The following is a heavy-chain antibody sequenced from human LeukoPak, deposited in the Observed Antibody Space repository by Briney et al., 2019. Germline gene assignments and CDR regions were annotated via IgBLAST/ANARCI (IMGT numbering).Heavy chain of an antibody. V-gene: IGHV5-51*01. CDR3: ARGSGIYPQFDF. D-gene: IGHD1-26*01. CDR2: FYPGDSNT. Sequence: GESLKVSCKASGYKFTTYWIGWVRQMPGKGLEWMAIFYPGDSNTKYSPSFQGQVTFSADSSISTAYLQWGSLKASDTAMYYCARGSGIYPQFDFWGQGTLLTVSS. J-gene: IGHJ4*02. CDR1: GYKFTTYW.